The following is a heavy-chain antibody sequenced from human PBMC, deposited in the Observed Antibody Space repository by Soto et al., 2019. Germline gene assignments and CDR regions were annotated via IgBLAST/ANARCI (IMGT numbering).Heavy chain of an antibody. CDR2: IIPIFGTA. CDR1: GGTFSRYA. CDR3: ARGKKRAHYYYYGMDV. D-gene: IGHD6-25*01. Sequence: QVHLVQSGAEVKKPGSSVKVSCKASGGTFSRYAISWVRQAPGQGLEWMGGIIPIFGTANYAQKFQGRVTITEDESTSTAYMELSSLRSQDTAVYYCARGKKRAHYYYYGMDVWRQGTTVTVSS. J-gene: IGHJ6*02. V-gene: IGHV1-69*12.